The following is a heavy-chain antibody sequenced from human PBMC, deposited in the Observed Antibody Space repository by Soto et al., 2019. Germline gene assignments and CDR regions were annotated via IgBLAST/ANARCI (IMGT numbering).Heavy chain of an antibody. Sequence: QVQLVQSGAEVKKPGSSVKVSCKASGGTFSSYAVSWVRQAPGQGLEWMGGIIPIFGTVIYAQQFQGRVTITADESTKTASMEPRSLGFEDTVVYYCARDSHPPALSGDIMRWDVWGQGTTVTASS. CDR2: IIPIFGTV. V-gene: IGHV1-69*01. J-gene: IGHJ6*02. D-gene: IGHD2-15*01. CDR1: GGTFSSYA. CDR3: ARDSHPPALSGDIMRWDV.